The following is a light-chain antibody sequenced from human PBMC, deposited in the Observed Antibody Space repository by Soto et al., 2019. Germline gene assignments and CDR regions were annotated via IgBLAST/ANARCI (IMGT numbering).Light chain of an antibody. CDR1: QSVSSH. Sequence: DIVLTQSPATLSFSPGERANLPFLASQSVSSHLAWYQQKPAQAHRLLIYGASRRATGIPDRFSGSGSGTDFTLTISRLEPEDFAVYYCQQYDNSLWTFGQGTKVDIK. CDR2: GAS. V-gene: IGKV3-20*01. CDR3: QQYDNSLWT. J-gene: IGKJ1*01.